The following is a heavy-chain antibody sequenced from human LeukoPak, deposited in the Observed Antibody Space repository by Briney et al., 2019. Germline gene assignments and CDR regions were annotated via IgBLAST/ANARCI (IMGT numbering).Heavy chain of an antibody. CDR3: ARSWFSTYFDF. CDR2: IYSSIGT. CDR1: GFTVSSNY. V-gene: IGHV3-53*01. Sequence: GGSLRLSCAASGFTVSSNYMSWVRQAPGKGLEWVSVIYSSIGTDYADSVKGRFTISRDNSKNTVYLQMNSLRAEDTAVYYCARSWFSTYFDFWGQGTLVTVSS. J-gene: IGHJ4*02. D-gene: IGHD3-10*01.